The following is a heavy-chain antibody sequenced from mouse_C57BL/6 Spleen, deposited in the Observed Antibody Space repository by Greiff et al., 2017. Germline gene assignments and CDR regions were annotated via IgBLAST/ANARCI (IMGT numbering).Heavy chain of an antibody. Sequence: VHLKQSGAELARPGASVKLSCKASGYTFTSYGISWVKQRTGQGLEWIGEIYPRSGNTYYNEKFKGKATLTADKSSSTAYMELRSLTSEDSAVYFCAREGIYYGNYRAMDYWGQGTSVTVSS. D-gene: IGHD2-1*01. CDR2: IYPRSGNT. J-gene: IGHJ4*01. CDR3: AREGIYYGNYRAMDY. CDR1: GYTFTSYG. V-gene: IGHV1-81*01.